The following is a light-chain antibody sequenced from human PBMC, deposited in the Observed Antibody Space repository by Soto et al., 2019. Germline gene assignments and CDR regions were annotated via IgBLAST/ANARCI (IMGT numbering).Light chain of an antibody. V-gene: IGKV3-15*01. CDR1: QSVSSSY. CDR3: QQYNNWPQT. J-gene: IGKJ1*01. CDR2: DAY. Sequence: EIVLTQSPGTLSLSPGERAALSCLASQSVSSSYLAWYRQQPGQAPRLLIYDAYIRATGVPARFSGSGSGTEFTLTISSLQSEDFAVYYCQQYNNWPQTFGQGTKVDI.